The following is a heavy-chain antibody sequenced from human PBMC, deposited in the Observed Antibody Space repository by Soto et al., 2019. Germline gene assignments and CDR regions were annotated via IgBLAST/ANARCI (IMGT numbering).Heavy chain of an antibody. CDR1: GFTFSSYS. J-gene: IGHJ3*02. D-gene: IGHD6-19*01. V-gene: IGHV3-21*04. Sequence: GGSLRLSCAASGFTFSSYSMNWVRQAPGKGLEWVSSISSSSSNTYYADSVKGRFTISRHNAKNTLYLQMNSLRAEDTAVYYCARASKQWLTIDAFDIWGQGPMVTVSS. CDR2: ISSSSSNT. CDR3: ARASKQWLTIDAFDI.